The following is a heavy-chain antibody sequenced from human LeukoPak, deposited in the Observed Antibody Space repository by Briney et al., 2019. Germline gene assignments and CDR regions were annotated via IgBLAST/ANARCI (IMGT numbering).Heavy chain of an antibody. V-gene: IGHV3-30*18. CDR1: GFTFSSYG. CDR3: AKDDGDYVELPVDYFDY. J-gene: IGHJ4*02. D-gene: IGHD4-17*01. Sequence: PGRSLRLSCAASGFTFSSYGMHWVRQAPGKGLEWVAVISYDGSNKHYADSVKGRFTISRDNSKNTLYLQMNSLRAEDTAVYYCAKDDGDYVELPVDYFDYWGQGTLVTVSS. CDR2: ISYDGSNK.